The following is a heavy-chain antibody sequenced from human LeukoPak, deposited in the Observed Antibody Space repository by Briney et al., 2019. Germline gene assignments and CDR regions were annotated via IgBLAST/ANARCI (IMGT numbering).Heavy chain of an antibody. V-gene: IGHV3-30-3*01. CDR1: GFTFSSYA. CDR2: ISYDGSNK. J-gene: IGHJ2*01. Sequence: PGRSLRLSCAASGFTFSSYAMHWVRQAPGKGLEWVAVISYDGSNKYYADSVKGRFTISRDNSKNTLYLQMNSLRAEDTAVYYCARALGYFDLWGRGILVTVSS. CDR3: ARALGYFDL.